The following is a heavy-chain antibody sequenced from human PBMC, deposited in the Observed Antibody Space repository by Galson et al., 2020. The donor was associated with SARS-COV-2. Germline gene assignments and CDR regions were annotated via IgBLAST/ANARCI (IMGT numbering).Heavy chain of an antibody. CDR1: GYTFNTYG. D-gene: IGHD3-3*01. Sequence: ASVKVSCKSSGYTFNTYGISWVRQAPGQGLEWMGWISPNSGNTYYAQKFQGRVTLTRDKFTSTVYMDLRGLTSDDTAMYFCARDWSTSRRGAFDIWGQGHRSPSLQ. J-gene: IGHJ3*02. CDR2: ISPNSGNT. V-gene: IGHV1-18*01. CDR3: ARDWSTSRRGAFDI.